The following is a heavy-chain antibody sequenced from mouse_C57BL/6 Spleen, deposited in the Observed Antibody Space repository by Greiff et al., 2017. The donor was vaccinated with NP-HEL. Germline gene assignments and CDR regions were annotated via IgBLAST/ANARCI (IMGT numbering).Heavy chain of an antibody. CDR1: GFSLTSYG. D-gene: IGHD1-1*01. J-gene: IGHJ4*01. CDR3: ARHGAVVAKAMDY. V-gene: IGHV2-6-1*01. CDR2: IWSDGST. Sequence: QVQLQQSGPGLVAPSQSLSITCTVSGFSLTSYGVHWVRQPPGKGLEWLVVIWSDGSTTYNSALKSRLSISKDNSKSQVFLKMNSLQTDDTAMYYCARHGAVVAKAMDYWGQGTSVTVSS.